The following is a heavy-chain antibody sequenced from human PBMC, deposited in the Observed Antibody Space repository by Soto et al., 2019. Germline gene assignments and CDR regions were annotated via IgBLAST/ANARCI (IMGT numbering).Heavy chain of an antibody. CDR2: IYYSGST. Sequence: PSETLSLTCTVSGGSISSYYWSWIRQPPGKGLEWIGYIYYSGSTNYNPSLKSRVTISVDTSKNQFSLKLSSVTAADTAVYYCARVNTPYDSSGYYFDYWGQGTLVTVSS. V-gene: IGHV4-59*01. CDR3: ARVNTPYDSSGYYFDY. D-gene: IGHD3-22*01. CDR1: GGSISSYY. J-gene: IGHJ4*02.